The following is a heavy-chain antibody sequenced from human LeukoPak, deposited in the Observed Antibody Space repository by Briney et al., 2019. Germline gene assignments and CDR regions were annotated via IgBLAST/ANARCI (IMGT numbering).Heavy chain of an antibody. D-gene: IGHD6-19*01. V-gene: IGHV4-59*01. CDR1: GGSFSGYY. Sequence: SETLYLTCAVYGGSFSGYYWNWIRQPPGKGLEWIGYIYYSGTTKYNPSLKSRVTISIDTSKNQFSLKVNSLTAADTAVYYCARGQPQRYSSGWYVNWFDPWGQGTLVTVSS. CDR2: IYYSGTT. CDR3: ARGQPQRYSSGWYVNWFDP. J-gene: IGHJ5*02.